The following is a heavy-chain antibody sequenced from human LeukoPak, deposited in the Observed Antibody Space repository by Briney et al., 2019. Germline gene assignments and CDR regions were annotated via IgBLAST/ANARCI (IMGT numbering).Heavy chain of an antibody. CDR2: IGTAGDT. CDR3: ARDQGSGINYYYYYMDV. Sequence: PGGSLRLSCAASGFTFSSYDMHWVRQATGKGLEWVSAIGTAGDTYYPGSVKGRFTISRENAKNSLYLQMNSLRAEDTAVYYCARDQGSGINYYYYYMDVWGKGTTVTVSS. J-gene: IGHJ6*03. D-gene: IGHD3-10*01. V-gene: IGHV3-13*01. CDR1: GFTFSSYD.